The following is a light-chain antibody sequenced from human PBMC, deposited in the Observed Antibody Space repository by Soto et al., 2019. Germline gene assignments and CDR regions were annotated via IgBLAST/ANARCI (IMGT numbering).Light chain of an antibody. V-gene: IGKV3-20*01. CDR2: GAS. J-gene: IGKJ4*01. Sequence: EIVLTQSPGTLSLSPGERATLSCRASQSVSSSYLAWYQQKPGQAPRLLIFGASTRAAGIPARFSGSGSGTEFTLTISSLQAEDVAVYYCQQYYNTPLTFGGGTKVDIK. CDR1: QSVSSSY. CDR3: QQYYNTPLT.